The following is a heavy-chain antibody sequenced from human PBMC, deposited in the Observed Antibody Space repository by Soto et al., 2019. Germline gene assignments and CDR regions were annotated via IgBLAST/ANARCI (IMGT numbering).Heavy chain of an antibody. V-gene: IGHV4-28*03. CDR2: IYYSGST. CDR1: GYSISSSNW. J-gene: IGHJ5*02. D-gene: IGHD5-18*01. Sequence: PSETLSLTCAVSGYSISSSNWWGWIRQPPGKGLEWIGYIYYSGSTYYNPSLKSRVTMSVDTSKNQSSLKLSSVTAVDTAVYYCARDQWQDTAMVIGYHWGQETLVTAPQ. CDR3: ARDQWQDTAMVIGYH.